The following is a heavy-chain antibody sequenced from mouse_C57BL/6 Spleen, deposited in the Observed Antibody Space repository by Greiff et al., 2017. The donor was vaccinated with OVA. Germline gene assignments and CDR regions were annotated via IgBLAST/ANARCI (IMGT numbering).Heavy chain of an antibody. Sequence: QVQLKQSGAELVMPGASVKLSCKASGYTFTSYWMHWVKQRPGQGLEWIGEIDPSDSYTNYNQKFKGKSTLTVDKSSSTAYMQLSSLTSEDSAVYYCAKGDYYGSSHWYFDVWGTGTTVTVSS. J-gene: IGHJ1*03. CDR1: GYTFTSYW. CDR2: IDPSDSYT. V-gene: IGHV1-69*01. CDR3: AKGDYYGSSHWYFDV. D-gene: IGHD1-1*01.